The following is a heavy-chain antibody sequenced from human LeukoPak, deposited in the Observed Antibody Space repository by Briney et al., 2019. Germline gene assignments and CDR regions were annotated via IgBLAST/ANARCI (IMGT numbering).Heavy chain of an antibody. CDR2: INHSGST. V-gene: IGHV4-34*01. CDR3: ARHTDYYYMDV. Sequence: PSETLSLTCAVYGGSFSGYYWSWIRPPPGKGLEWIGEINHSGSTNYNPSLRSRVTISVDTSKNQFSLKLSSVTAADTAVYYCARHTDYYYMDVWGKGTTVTISS. CDR1: GGSFSGYY. D-gene: IGHD2-2*02. J-gene: IGHJ6*03.